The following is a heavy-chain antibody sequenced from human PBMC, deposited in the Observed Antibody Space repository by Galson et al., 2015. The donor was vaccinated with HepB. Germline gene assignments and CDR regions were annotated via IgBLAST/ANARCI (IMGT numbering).Heavy chain of an antibody. V-gene: IGHV3-15*06. D-gene: IGHD2/OR15-2a*01. CDR1: GFIFTNAW. J-gene: IGHJ4*02. CDR2: IKSEGDGGTT. Sequence: SLRLSCAASGFIFTNAWMTWVRQAPGKGLEWVGRIKSEGDGGTTNYAAPVKDRFTISREDSQNTLFLQMNNLKSEDTAVYYCTTKLPQYCNSTSCYRFDFWGQGTLVTVSS. CDR3: TTKLPQYCNSTSCYRFDF.